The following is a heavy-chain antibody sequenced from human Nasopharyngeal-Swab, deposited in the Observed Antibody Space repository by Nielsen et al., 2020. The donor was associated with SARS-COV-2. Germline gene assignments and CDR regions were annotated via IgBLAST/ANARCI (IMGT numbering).Heavy chain of an antibody. D-gene: IGHD1-14*01. CDR2: ISSTGSTI. CDR3: ARERWRDHDFDA. CDR1: GFTLSSYE. J-gene: IGHJ4*02. Sequence: GESLKISCAASGFTLSSYEMNWVRQAPGKGLEWISHISSTGSTIYNADSVKGRFTVSRENAKNSMFLQMISLRAEDTAVYYCARERWRDHDFDAWGQGTLVIVSS. V-gene: IGHV3-48*03.